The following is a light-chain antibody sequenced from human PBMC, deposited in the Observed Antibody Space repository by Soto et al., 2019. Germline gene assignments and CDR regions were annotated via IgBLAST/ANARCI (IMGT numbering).Light chain of an antibody. CDR3: TSYTSSSTLDV. V-gene: IGLV2-14*01. Sequence: QSALTQPASVSGSPGQSITISCTGTSSDVGGYNYVSWYQQHPDKAPKLMIYEVSNRPSGVSNRFSGSKSGHTASLTISGLQSEDEADYFCTSYTSSSTLDVFGTGTKLTVL. CDR2: EVS. CDR1: SSDVGGYNY. J-gene: IGLJ1*01.